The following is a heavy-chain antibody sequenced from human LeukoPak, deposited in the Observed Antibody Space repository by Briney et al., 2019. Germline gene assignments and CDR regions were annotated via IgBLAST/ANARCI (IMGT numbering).Heavy chain of an antibody. CDR3: ARYGYGSGSYRIPYYGMDV. J-gene: IGHJ6*02. CDR1: GYTFTSYD. CDR2: MNPNSGNT. D-gene: IGHD3-10*01. Sequence: TSVKVSWKASGYTFTSYDINWVGQATGQGREWMGWMNPNSGNTGYAENFQGRVTMDRNTSISTAYMELSSLRSEDTAVYYCARYGYGSGSYRIPYYGMDVWGQGTTVTVSS. V-gene: IGHV1-8*01.